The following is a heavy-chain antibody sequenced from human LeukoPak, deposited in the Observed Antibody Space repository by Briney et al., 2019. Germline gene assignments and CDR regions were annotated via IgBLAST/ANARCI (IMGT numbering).Heavy chain of an antibody. Sequence: GGSLRLSCAACGFTFTRYTMNWVRQAPGKGLEWVASIGTMSIFIHYADSVKGRFTISRDNAKDSVFLQMNSLRAEDTAVYYCAKAHPGFDYWGQGALVTVSS. CDR3: AKAHPGFDY. CDR2: IGTMSIFI. J-gene: IGHJ4*02. CDR1: GFTFTRYT. V-gene: IGHV3-21*01.